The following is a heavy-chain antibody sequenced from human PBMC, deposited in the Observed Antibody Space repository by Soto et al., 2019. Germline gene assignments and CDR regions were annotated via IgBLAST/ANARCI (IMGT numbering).Heavy chain of an antibody. V-gene: IGHV3-7*03. CDR3: ARSQLVLDY. CDR2: IKQDGSET. J-gene: IGHJ4*02. CDR1: GFAFSSYW. D-gene: IGHD6-6*01. Sequence: GGSLRLSCTASGFAFSSYWMTWVRQAPGKGLEWVANIKQDGSETSYVDSVRGRFTISRDNAKYSLYLQMNSLTAEDTAVYYCARSQLVLDYWGQGTLVTVSS.